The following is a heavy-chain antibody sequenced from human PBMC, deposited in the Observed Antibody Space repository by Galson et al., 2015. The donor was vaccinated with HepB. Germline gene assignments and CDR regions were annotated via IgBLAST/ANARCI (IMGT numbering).Heavy chain of an antibody. CDR2: ISSSSSYT. CDR1: GFTFSDYY. CDR3: ARDRLSPGDYEWYFDL. J-gene: IGHJ2*01. Sequence: SLRLSCAASGFTFSDYYMSWIRQAPGKGLEWVSYISSSSSYTNYADSVKGRFTISRDNAKNSLYLQMNSLRAEDTAVYYCARDRLSPGDYEWYFDLWGRGTLVTVSS. D-gene: IGHD4-17*01. V-gene: IGHV3-11*05.